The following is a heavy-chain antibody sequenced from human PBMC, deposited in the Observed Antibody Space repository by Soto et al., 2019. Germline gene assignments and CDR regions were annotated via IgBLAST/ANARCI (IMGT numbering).Heavy chain of an antibody. CDR2: IDPSDSRT. D-gene: IGHD2-8*01. V-gene: IGHV5-10-1*01. J-gene: IGHJ4*02. CDR3: ARHGSNGDFDF. Sequence: GESLKISCEASGYMFPIYHISWVRQMPGKGLEWVGKIDPSDSRTMYRPSSRARITISVDKSINTAYLEWGGLKASDTAMYYCARHGSNGDFDFWGQGTQVTVSS. CDR1: GYMFPIYH.